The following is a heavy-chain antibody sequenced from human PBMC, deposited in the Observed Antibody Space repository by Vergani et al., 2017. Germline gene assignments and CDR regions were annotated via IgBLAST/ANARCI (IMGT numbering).Heavy chain of an antibody. J-gene: IGHJ4*02. CDR3: ARDSYSSSWYGGVDY. D-gene: IGHD6-13*01. V-gene: IGHV3-33*01. Sequence: QVQLEESGGGVVQPGRSLRLSCAGSGFTLSSHAMHWVRQAPGKGLEWVAFIWYDGSKEYYADSVKGRFTISRDNSKNTLYLQMNNLRAADTAVYYCARDSYSSSWYGGVDYWGQGTLVTVSS. CDR1: GFTLSSHA. CDR2: IWYDGSKE.